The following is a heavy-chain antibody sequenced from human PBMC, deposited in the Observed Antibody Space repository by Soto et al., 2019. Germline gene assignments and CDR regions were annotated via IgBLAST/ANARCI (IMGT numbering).Heavy chain of an antibody. CDR3: ARVGSYYGSGSYHWFDP. V-gene: IGHV4-34*01. CDR2: INHSGST. D-gene: IGHD3-10*01. Sequence: SETLSLTCAVYGGSFSGYYWSWIRQPPGKGLEWIGEINHSGSTNYNPSLKSRVTISVDTSKNQFSLKLSSVTAADTAVYYCARVGSYYGSGSYHWFDPWGQGTLVTVSS. CDR1: GGSFSGYY. J-gene: IGHJ5*02.